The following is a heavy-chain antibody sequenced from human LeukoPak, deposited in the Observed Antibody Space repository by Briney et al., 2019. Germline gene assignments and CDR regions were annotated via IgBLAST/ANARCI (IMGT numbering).Heavy chain of an antibody. V-gene: IGHV3-21*01. CDR2: ISSSSSYI. Sequence: GGSLRLSCAASGFTFSSYSMNWVRQAPGKGLEWVSSISSSSSYIYYADSVKGRFTISRDNAKNSLYLQMNSLRAEDTAVYYCELYCSGGSCSNYYMDVWGKGTTVTVSS. CDR1: GFTFSSYS. D-gene: IGHD2-15*01. CDR3: ELYCSGGSCSNYYMDV. J-gene: IGHJ6*03.